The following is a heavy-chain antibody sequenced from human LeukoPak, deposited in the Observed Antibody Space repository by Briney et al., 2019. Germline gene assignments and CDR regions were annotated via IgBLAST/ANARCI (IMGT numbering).Heavy chain of an antibody. Sequence: GGSLRLSCAASGFTFSSYAMDWGRQGPGKGLEGVAVISYDGSNKYYADSVKGRFTISRDNSKNPLYLQMNSLRAEDTAVCYCARANYYYYMDVWGKGTTVTVSS. CDR2: ISYDGSNK. CDR3: ARANYYYYMDV. V-gene: IGHV3-30*04. J-gene: IGHJ6*03. CDR1: GFTFSSYA.